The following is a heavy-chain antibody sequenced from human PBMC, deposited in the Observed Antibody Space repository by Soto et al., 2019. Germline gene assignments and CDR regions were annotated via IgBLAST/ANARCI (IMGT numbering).Heavy chain of an antibody. CDR3: VRDRYSSSGWFDP. D-gene: IGHD2-15*01. CDR1: GDSVSSYSAA. V-gene: IGHV6-1*01. CDR2: TYYRSRFFS. J-gene: IGHJ5*02. Sequence: LSLTCAISGDSVSSYSAAWNWIRQSPSGGLEWLGRTYYRSRFFSDYAESVKSRIIINPDTSKNQFSLQLKSVTPEDTAVYYCVRDRYSSSGWFDPWGPGTQVTVCS.